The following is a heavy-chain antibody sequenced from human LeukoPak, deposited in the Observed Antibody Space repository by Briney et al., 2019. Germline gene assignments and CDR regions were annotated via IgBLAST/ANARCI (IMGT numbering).Heavy chain of an antibody. CDR2: ISYSGNT. J-gene: IGHJ4*02. CDR1: GGSISNYY. Sequence: KPSETLSLTCTVSGGSISNYYWTWIRQPPGKGLEWIGFISYSGNTNYNPSLKSRVTISVDTSKNQFSLKLSSVTAADTAVYYCARTYQPLLRTGYYFDYWGQGTLVTVSS. V-gene: IGHV4-59*01. D-gene: IGHD2-2*01. CDR3: ARTYQPLLRTGYYFDY.